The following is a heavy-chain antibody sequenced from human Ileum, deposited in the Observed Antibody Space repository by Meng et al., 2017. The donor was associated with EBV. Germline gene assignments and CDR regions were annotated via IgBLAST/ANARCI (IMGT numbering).Heavy chain of an antibody. CDR1: GGPFSSRKYY. CDR2: IYYSGTT. Sequence: QLPRQELGPGLVNLSDTLSITGIVSGGPFSSRKYYWGWIRQPPGKALEWFESIYYSGTTYYNPSLQSRVSISVDKSKNQVSLNMTSMTAADTAVYYCASRELAPFDYWGQGTLVTVSS. J-gene: IGHJ4*02. D-gene: IGHD1-26*01. V-gene: IGHV4-39*07. CDR3: ASRELAPFDY.